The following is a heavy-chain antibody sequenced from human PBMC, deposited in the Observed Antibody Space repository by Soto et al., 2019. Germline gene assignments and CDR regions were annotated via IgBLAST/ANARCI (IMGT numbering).Heavy chain of an antibody. CDR3: ARASPKYSSSWYFDY. Sequence: SETLSLTCAVYGGSFSGYYWSWIRQPPGKGLEWIGEINHSGSTNYNPSLKSRVTISVDTSKNQFSLKLSSVTAADTAVYYCARASPKYSSSWYFDYWGQGTLVTVSS. V-gene: IGHV4-34*01. CDR2: INHSGST. CDR1: GGSFSGYY. J-gene: IGHJ4*02. D-gene: IGHD6-13*01.